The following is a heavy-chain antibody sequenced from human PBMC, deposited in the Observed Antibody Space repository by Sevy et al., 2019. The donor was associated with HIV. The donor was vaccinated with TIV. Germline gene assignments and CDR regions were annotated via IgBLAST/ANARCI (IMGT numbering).Heavy chain of an antibody. CDR3: VSGAYYYESRTENFDY. V-gene: IGHV3-33*01. D-gene: IGHD3-22*01. Sequence: GGSLRLSCAASGFTFSSYGMHWVRQAPGNGLEWVALIWYDGCNKYYADSVKGRFTISRDNSKNTLYLQMYSLGAEDTAVYYCVSGAYYYESRTENFDYSGQGTLVTVSS. CDR1: GFTFSSYG. CDR2: IWYDGCNK. J-gene: IGHJ4*02.